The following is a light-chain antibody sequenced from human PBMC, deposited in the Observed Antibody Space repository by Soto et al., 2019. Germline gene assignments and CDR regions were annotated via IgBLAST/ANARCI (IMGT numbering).Light chain of an antibody. CDR1: QSVNSN. V-gene: IGKV3D-15*01. CDR2: SAS. CDR3: QQYNNWPYA. Sequence: EIVMTQSPATLSVSPGERVTLSCRASQSVNSNLAWYQQNLGQAPRLLIFSASTRATGVPARFSASGSGTEFTLTISSLQSEECAIYYCQQYNNWPYAFGQGTKVEI. J-gene: IGKJ2*01.